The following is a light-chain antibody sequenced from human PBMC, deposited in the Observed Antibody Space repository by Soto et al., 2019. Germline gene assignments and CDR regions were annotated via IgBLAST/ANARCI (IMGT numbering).Light chain of an antibody. V-gene: IGLV2-23*02. J-gene: IGLJ3*02. CDR3: SLYASNNTFM. CDR1: SSDIGRYNL. CDR2: EAT. Sequence: QSALTQPASVSGSPELSITISCTGTSSDIGRYNLVSWYQQHPGKPPKLMIYEATKRPSGVSNRFSGSKSGNTASLTISGLQAEDEADYYCSLYASNNTFMFGGGTKLTVL.